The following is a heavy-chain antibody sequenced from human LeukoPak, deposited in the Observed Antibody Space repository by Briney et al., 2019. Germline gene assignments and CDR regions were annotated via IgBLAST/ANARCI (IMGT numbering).Heavy chain of an antibody. CDR2: ISSSGGTI. D-gene: IGHD4-17*01. J-gene: IGHJ4*02. Sequence: GGSLRLSCAASGFTFSSYEMNWVRQAPGKGLEWVSYISSSGGTIYYADSVKGRFTISRDNAKNSLYLQMNSRRGEDTAVYYCTRLRYGDYGWGQGTLVTVSS. V-gene: IGHV3-48*03. CDR1: GFTFSSYE. CDR3: TRLRYGDYG.